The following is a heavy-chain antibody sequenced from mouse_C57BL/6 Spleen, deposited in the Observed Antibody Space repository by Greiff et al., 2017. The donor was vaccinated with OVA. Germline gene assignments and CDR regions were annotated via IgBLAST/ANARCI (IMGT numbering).Heavy chain of an antibody. CDR3: AGQLRAWFAY. CDR1: GYTFTDYN. J-gene: IGHJ3*01. Sequence: VQLKESGPELVKPGASVKMSCKASGYTFTDYNMHWVKQSHGKSLEWIGYINPNNGGTSYNQKFKGKATLTVNKSSSTAYMELRSLTSEDSAVYYCAGQLRAWFAYWGQGTLVTVSA. V-gene: IGHV1-22*01. D-gene: IGHD3-2*02. CDR2: INPNNGGT.